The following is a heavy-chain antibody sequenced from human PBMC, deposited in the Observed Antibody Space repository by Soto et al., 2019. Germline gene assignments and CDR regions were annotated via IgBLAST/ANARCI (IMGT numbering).Heavy chain of an antibody. Sequence: ASVKVSCKASGYTFTGYYMRWVRQAPGQGLEWMGWINPNSGGTNYAQKFQGRVTMTRDTSISTAYMELSRLRSDDTAVYYCARGEYSSSWYIWFDPWGQGTLVTVSS. J-gene: IGHJ5*02. CDR3: ARGEYSSSWYIWFDP. V-gene: IGHV1-2*02. CDR2: INPNSGGT. CDR1: GYTFTGYY. D-gene: IGHD6-13*01.